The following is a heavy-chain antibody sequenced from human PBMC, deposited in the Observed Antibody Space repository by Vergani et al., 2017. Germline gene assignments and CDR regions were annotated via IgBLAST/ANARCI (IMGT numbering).Heavy chain of an antibody. Sequence: QVQLVQSGAEVKKPGASVKVSCKASGYTFTGYYMHWVRQAPGQGLEWMGWINPNSGGTNYAQKFKGRVTMTRDTSISPAYMELSRLRSDDTAVYYCARAYVLRYYYDSSGYSGNFDYWGQGTLVTVSS. CDR2: INPNSGGT. D-gene: IGHD3-22*01. CDR3: ARAYVLRYYYDSSGYSGNFDY. J-gene: IGHJ4*02. CDR1: GYTFTGYY. V-gene: IGHV1-2*02.